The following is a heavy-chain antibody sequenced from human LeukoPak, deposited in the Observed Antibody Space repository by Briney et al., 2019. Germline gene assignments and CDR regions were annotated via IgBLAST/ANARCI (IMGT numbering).Heavy chain of an antibody. CDR2: ISYDGNNQ. J-gene: IGHJ6*02. CDR3: AKRDYFGSVDSYYAMDV. Sequence: GGSLRLSCAASGFTFSSYGMHWVRQAPGKGLEWVAVISYDGNNQYYGDSVKGRFTISRDNSKNTLYLQMNSLGAEDTAVYYCAKRDYFGSVDSYYAMDVWDQGTTVTVSS. V-gene: IGHV3-30*18. D-gene: IGHD3-10*01. CDR1: GFTFSSYG.